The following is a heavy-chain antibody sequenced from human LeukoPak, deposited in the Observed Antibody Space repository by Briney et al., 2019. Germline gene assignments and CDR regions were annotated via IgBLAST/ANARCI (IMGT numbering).Heavy chain of an antibody. D-gene: IGHD3-22*01. CDR2: IYSGGST. CDR1: GFTVSSNY. J-gene: IGHJ4*02. Sequence: GGSLRLSCAASGFTVSSNYMSWVRQAPGKGLEWVSVIYSGGSTYYADSVKGRFTISRDNSKNTLYLQMNSLRAEDTAVYYCARVSYYYDSGLAYFDYWGQGTLVTVSS. V-gene: IGHV3-66*01. CDR3: ARVSYYYDSGLAYFDY.